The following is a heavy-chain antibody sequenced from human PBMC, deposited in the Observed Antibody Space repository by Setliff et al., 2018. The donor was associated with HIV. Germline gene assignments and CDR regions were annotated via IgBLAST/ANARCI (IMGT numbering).Heavy chain of an antibody. CDR1: GFTFSSFT. V-gene: IGHV3-21*01. CDR3: ARLRAAYTLTTEDY. CDR2: ISSSSSYK. J-gene: IGHJ4*02. Sequence: GGSLRLSCAASGFTFSSFTMNWVRQAPGKGLEWVSSISSSSSYKYYADSVQGRFSISRDNVRNSLSLQMDSLRAGDTAVYYCARLRAAYTLTTEDYWGQGALVTVSS. D-gene: IGHD4-17*01.